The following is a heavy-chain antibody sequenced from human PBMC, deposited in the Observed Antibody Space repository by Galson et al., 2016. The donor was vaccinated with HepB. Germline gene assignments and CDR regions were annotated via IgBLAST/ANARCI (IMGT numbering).Heavy chain of an antibody. CDR2: IGTAGDT. D-gene: IGHD2-2*01. V-gene: IGHV3-13*01. CDR3: ARGCCSNTSCREAAYYSFFMAV. J-gene: IGHJ6*02. CDR1: GFTFSNYN. Sequence: SLRLSCAASGFTFSNYNMHWVRQSTGKGLEWVSGIGTAGDTNYSGSVKGRFTISRENGKNSFYLQMNNLRAGDTAVYYCARGCCSNTSCREAAYYSFFMAVWGQGTTVTVSS.